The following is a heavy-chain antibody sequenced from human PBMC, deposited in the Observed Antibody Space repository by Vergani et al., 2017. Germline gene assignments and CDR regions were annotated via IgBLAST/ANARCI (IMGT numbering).Heavy chain of an antibody. CDR1: EYSFGNYW. D-gene: IGHD1-1*01. V-gene: IGHV5-51*01. CDR3: ARHTTYTDS. Sequence: EVELVQSGPEMRKPGESLKISCQGSEYSFGNYWIGWVRQMPGKGLEWMGIIYPADSDNRYSPSFQGQVTISADKSISTAFLQWDSLKDSDTALYYCARHTTYTDSWGQGTLVTVSS. CDR2: IYPADSDN. J-gene: IGHJ4*02.